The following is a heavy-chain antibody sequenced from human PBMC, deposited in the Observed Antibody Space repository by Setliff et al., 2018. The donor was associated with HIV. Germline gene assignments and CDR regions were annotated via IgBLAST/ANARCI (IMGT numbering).Heavy chain of an antibody. J-gene: IGHJ6*02. CDR1: GYTFSSYA. D-gene: IGHD3-10*01. V-gene: IGHV3-23*01. Sequence: GGSLRLSCEASGYTFSSYAVSWVRQVPGKGLEWVSAITGSGGRTHYADSVKGRFTISRDNSKNTLYLQMNSLRAEDTAVYYCARSVIGYYYYGMDVWGQGTLVTVSS. CDR2: ITGSGGRT. CDR3: ARSVIGYYYYGMDV.